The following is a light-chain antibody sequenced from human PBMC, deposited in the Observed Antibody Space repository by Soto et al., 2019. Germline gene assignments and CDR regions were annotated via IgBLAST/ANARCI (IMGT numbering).Light chain of an antibody. CDR3: QEHGNWPRRT. CDR2: DTS. V-gene: IGKV3-11*01. Sequence: EIVLTQSPASLSLSPGERATLSCRASESLYTYLAWFQQKPGQAPRLLIYDTSRRATGVPARFSGSGAGTDYNLTISSLEPEDFAVYYCQEHGNWPRRTFGPGTKVEI. J-gene: IGKJ3*01. CDR1: ESLYTY.